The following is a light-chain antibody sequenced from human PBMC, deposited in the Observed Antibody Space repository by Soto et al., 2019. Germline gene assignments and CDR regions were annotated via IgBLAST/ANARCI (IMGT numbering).Light chain of an antibody. J-gene: IGLJ1*01. CDR1: SSNLGGNT. CDR3: AAWDDSLNGSYV. V-gene: IGLV1-44*01. CDR2: SNN. Sequence: QSVLTQPPSASGTPGQRVTISCSGSSSNLGGNTVTWYQQLPGAAPKLLIYSNNQRPSGVPDRFSGSKSGTSASLAISGLQSEDEADYYCAAWDDSLNGSYVFGTGTKVTVL.